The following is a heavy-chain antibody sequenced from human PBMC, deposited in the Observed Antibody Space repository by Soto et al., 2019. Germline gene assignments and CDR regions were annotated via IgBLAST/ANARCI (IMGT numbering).Heavy chain of an antibody. D-gene: IGHD2-15*01. V-gene: IGHV4-39*01. CDR2: IYYSGST. CDR3: HGYCSGGSCYRDYYYMDV. CDR1: GGSISSSSYY. J-gene: IGHJ6*03. Sequence: ETLSLTCTVSGGSISSSSYYWGWIRQPPGKGLEWIGSIYYSGSTYYNPSLKSRVTISVDTSKNQFSLKLSSVTAADTAVYYCHGYCSGGSCYRDYYYMDVWGKGTTVTVSS.